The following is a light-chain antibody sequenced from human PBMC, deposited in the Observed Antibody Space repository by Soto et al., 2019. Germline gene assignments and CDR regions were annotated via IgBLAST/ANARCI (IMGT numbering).Light chain of an antibody. CDR2: EVY. J-gene: IGLJ2*01. CDR3: TSYAGSNNVI. V-gene: IGLV2-8*01. Sequence: QSALTQPPSASGSPGQSVTISCTGTSSDVGAYNYVSWYQHHPGKAPKLLIYEVYKRASGVPDRFSGFKSGNTASLLVSGLQEEDDADYCCTSYAGSNNVIFGGGTKLTVL. CDR1: SSDVGAYNY.